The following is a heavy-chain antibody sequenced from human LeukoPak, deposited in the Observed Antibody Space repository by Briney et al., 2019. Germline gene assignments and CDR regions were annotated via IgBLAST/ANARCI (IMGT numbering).Heavy chain of an antibody. D-gene: IGHD6-25*01. V-gene: IGHV4-34*01. CDR2: INHSGST. Sequence: SETLSLTCAVYGGSFSGYYWSWIRQPPGKGLEWIGEINHSGSTNYNPSLKSRVTISVDTSKNQFSLKLSSVTAADTAVYYCASRAAGFADPQRLIDYWGQGTLVTVSS. CDR1: GGSFSGYY. CDR3: ASRAAGFADPQRLIDY. J-gene: IGHJ4*02.